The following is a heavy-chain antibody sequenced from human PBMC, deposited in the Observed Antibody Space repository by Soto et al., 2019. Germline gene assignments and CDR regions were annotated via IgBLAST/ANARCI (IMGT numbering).Heavy chain of an antibody. J-gene: IGHJ4*02. V-gene: IGHV1-18*01. D-gene: IGHD3-3*01. CDR2: ISAYNGNT. Sequence: ASLQVTRKDSDKNYAGYGSSWVRQAPGQGLEWMGWISAYNGNTNYAQKLQGRVTMTRDTSTSTAYMELRSLRSDDTAVYYCARVAIFEDYWGQGTRVTVSA. CDR3: ARVAIFEDY. CDR1: DKNYAGYG.